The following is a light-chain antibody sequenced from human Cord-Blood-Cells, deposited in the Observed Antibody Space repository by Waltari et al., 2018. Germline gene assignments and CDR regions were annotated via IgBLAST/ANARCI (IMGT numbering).Light chain of an antibody. CDR3: CSYAGSSTWV. J-gene: IGLJ3*02. CDR1: SSDVGRFTL. V-gene: IGLV2-23*01. Sequence: QSALTQPASVSGSPGQSITIPCTGTSSDVGRFTLVSWYQQPPGNAPNLMIYEGSKRPSGVTNRFSGSKSGNTASLTISRLQAEDEADYYCCSYAGSSTWVFGGGTKLTVL. CDR2: EGS.